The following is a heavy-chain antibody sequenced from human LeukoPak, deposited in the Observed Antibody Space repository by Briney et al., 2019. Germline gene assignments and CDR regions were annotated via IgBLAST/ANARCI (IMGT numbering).Heavy chain of an antibody. CDR1: GFTFSSYS. CDR3: ARDLSVHIRFGELPYFDY. Sequence: GGSLRLSCAASGFTFSSYSMNWVRQAPGKGLEWVSSISNSSSYIYYADSVKGRFTISRDNAKNSLYLQMNSLRAEDTAVYYCARDLSVHIRFGELPYFDYWGQGTLVTVCS. J-gene: IGHJ4*02. CDR2: ISNSSSYI. D-gene: IGHD3-10*01. V-gene: IGHV3-21*01.